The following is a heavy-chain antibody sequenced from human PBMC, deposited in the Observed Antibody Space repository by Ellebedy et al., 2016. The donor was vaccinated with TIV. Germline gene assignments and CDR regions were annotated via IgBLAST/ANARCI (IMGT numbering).Heavy chain of an antibody. CDR2: IRGSGTGT. V-gene: IGHV3-23*01. CDR3: EKDNTSDHYFAY. Sequence: GESLKISCAASGLPFANYAITSVRRPPRKGLQWVSTIRGSGTGTYYADSVKGRFIISRDTSKNMLYLQMGSLRADDTVVYYCEKDNTSDHYFAYWGQGTLVIVSS. J-gene: IGHJ4*02. D-gene: IGHD6-6*01. CDR1: GLPFANYA.